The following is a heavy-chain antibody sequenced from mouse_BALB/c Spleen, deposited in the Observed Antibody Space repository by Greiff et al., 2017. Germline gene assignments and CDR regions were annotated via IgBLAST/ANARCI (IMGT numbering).Heavy chain of an antibody. CDR1: GYTFTSYW. D-gene: IGHD1-1*01. CDR2: INPSNGRT. CDR3: ARGITTVVAHYYAMDY. Sequence: QVQLKQPGAELVKPGASVKLSCKASGYTFTSYWMHWVKQRPGQGLEWIGEINPSNGRTNYNEKFKSKATLTVDKSSSTAYMQLSSLTSEDSAVYYCARGITTVVAHYYAMDYWGQGTSVTVSS. J-gene: IGHJ4*01. V-gene: IGHV1S81*02.